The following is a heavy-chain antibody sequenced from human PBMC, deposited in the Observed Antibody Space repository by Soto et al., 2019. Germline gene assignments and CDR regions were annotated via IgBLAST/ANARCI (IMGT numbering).Heavy chain of an antibody. CDR2: ISAYNGNT. J-gene: IGHJ6*02. CDR3: ARLGYCSGGSCYSRDYYYYGMDV. CDR1: GYTFTSYG. D-gene: IGHD2-15*01. V-gene: IGHV1-18*01. Sequence: ASVKVSCKASGYTFTSYGISWVRQAPGQGLEWMGWISAYNGNTNYAQKLQGRVTMTTDTSTSKAYMELRSLRSDDTAVYYCARLGYCSGGSCYSRDYYYYGMDVWGQGTTVTVS.